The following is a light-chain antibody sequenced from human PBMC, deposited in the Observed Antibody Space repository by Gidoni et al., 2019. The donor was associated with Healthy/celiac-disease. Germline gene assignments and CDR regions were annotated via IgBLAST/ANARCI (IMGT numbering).Light chain of an antibody. J-gene: IGKJ2*01. V-gene: IGKV1-39*01. CDR1: QSISSY. CDR2: TAS. CDR3: QQSYSTPRT. Sequence: DIQMTQSPSSLSASVGDRVTITCRPSQSISSYLNWYQQKPGKAPKLLIYTASSLQSGVPSRFSGSRSGTDFTLTISSLHPEDFATYYCQQSYSTPRTFGQGTNLEIK.